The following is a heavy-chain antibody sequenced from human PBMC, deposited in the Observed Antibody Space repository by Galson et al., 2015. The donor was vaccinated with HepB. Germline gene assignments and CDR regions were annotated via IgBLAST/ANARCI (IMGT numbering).Heavy chain of an antibody. CDR3: AADWTVPLVFDY. CDR2: IVVGSGNT. D-gene: IGHD3/OR15-3a*01. CDR1: GFTFTSSA. Sequence: SVKVSCKASGFTFTSSAVQWVRQARGQRLEWIGWIVVGSGNTNYAQKFQERVTITRDMSTSTAYMELSSLRSEDTAVYYCAADWTVPLVFDYWGQGTLVTVSS. J-gene: IGHJ4*02. V-gene: IGHV1-58*01.